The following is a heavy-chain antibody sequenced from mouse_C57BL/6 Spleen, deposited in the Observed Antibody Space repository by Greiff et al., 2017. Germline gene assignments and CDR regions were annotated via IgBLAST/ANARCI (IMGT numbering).Heavy chain of an antibody. Sequence: VQLVESGPELVKPGASVKISCKASGYAFSSSWMNWVKQRPGKGLEWIGRIYPGDGDTNYNGKFKGKATLTADKSSSTAYMQLSSLTSEDSAVYFCARSHYYGSSSFDYWGQGTTLTVSS. D-gene: IGHD1-1*01. V-gene: IGHV1-82*01. CDR1: GYAFSSSW. J-gene: IGHJ2*01. CDR3: ARSHYYGSSSFDY. CDR2: IYPGDGDT.